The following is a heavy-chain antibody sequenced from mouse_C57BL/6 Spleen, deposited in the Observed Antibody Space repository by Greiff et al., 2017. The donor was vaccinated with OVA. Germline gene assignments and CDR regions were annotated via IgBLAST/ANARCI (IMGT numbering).Heavy chain of an antibody. CDR3: ARRYYGSSYGYFDV. CDR1: GYTFTSYW. J-gene: IGHJ1*03. Sequence: QVQLQQPGTALVKPGASVTLSCKASGYTFTSYWMHWVTQRPGQGLEWIGNINPSNGGTNYNEQFKSKDTLTVDKSSSTAYMQLSSLTSEDSAVYYCARRYYGSSYGYFDVWGTGTTVTVSS. D-gene: IGHD1-1*01. V-gene: IGHV1-53*01. CDR2: INPSNGGT.